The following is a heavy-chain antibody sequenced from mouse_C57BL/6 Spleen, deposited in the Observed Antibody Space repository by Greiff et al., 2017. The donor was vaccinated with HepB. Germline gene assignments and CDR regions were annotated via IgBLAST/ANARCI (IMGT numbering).Heavy chain of an antibody. Sequence: QVQLQQSGPELVKPGASVKISCKASGYAFSSSWMNWVKQWPGKGLEWIGRIYPGDGDTNYNGKFKGKATLTADKSSSTAYMQLSSLTSEDSAVYFCAREPLLLRYFDVWGTGTTVTVSS. CDR3: AREPLLLRYFDV. J-gene: IGHJ1*03. D-gene: IGHD1-1*01. V-gene: IGHV1-82*01. CDR1: GYAFSSSW. CDR2: IYPGDGDT.